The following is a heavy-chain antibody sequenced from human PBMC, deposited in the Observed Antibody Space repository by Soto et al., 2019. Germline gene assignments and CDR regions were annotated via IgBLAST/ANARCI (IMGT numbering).Heavy chain of an antibody. CDR3: AREWQQLRWGYYYGMDV. D-gene: IGHD6-13*01. CDR2: IYSGGST. CDR1: GCTVSSNY. V-gene: IGHV3-53*01. Sequence: PGGSLRLSCAASGCTVSSNYMSWVRQAPGKGLEWVSVIYSGGSTYYADSVKGRFTISRDNSKNTLYLQMNSLRAEDTAVYYCAREWQQLRWGYYYGMDVWGQGTTVTVSS. J-gene: IGHJ6*02.